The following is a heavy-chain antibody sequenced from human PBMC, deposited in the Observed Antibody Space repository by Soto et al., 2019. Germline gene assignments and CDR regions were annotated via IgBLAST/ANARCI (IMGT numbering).Heavy chain of an antibody. D-gene: IGHD1-26*01. CDR3: ARSYSGAYWGAFDL. V-gene: IGHV4-59*01. J-gene: IGHJ3*01. CDR1: DGSISSYH. CDR2: VYYSGSS. Sequence: PSETLSLTCTVSDGSISSYHWNWIRHPPGKGLEWIGYVYYSGSSSYNPSLKSRVTMSVDTSKNQFSLKLNSVTAADTAVYYCARSYSGAYWGAFDLWGQGTMVTVSS.